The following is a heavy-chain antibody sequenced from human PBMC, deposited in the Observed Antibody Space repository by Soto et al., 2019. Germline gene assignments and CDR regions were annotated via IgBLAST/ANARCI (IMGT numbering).Heavy chain of an antibody. CDR1: GDSVNSDSYS. CDR2: IHYSGST. D-gene: IGHD3-3*02. J-gene: IGHJ4*02. V-gene: IGHV4-61*01. Sequence: QVQLQESGPGLVKPSETLSLTCTVSGDSVNSDSYSWGWIRQPPGKGLEWIGYIHYSGSTNYNPSLKSRVTISVDTSRNQFSLKLSSLTAADTAIFYCVRVVGRILILDYWGQGTLVTVSS. CDR3: VRVVGRILILDY.